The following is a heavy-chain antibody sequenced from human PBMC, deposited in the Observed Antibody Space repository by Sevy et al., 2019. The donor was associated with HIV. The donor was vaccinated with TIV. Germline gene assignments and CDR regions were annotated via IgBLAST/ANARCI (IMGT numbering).Heavy chain of an antibody. CDR1: GGSFSGYY. V-gene: IGHV4-34*01. J-gene: IGHJ4*02. D-gene: IGHD3-10*01. Sequence: SETLSLTCAVYGGSFSGYYWSWIRQPPGKGLEWIGEINHSGSTNYNPSLKSRVTISVDTPKNQFSLKLSSVTAADTAVYYCARGQHYYGSGSYWVYWGQGTLVTVSS. CDR3: ARGQHYYGSGSYWVY. CDR2: INHSGST.